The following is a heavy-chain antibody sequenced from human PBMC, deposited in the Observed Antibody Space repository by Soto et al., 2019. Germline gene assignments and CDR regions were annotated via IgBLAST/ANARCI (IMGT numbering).Heavy chain of an antibody. CDR2: IIPIFGTA. CDR3: ARPAIGRCSGGSCYPSFDY. CDR1: GGTFSSYA. V-gene: IGHV1-69*13. D-gene: IGHD2-15*01. Sequence: SVKVSCKASGGTFSSYAISWVRQAPGQGLEWMGGIIPIFGTANYAQKFQGRVTITADESTSTAYMELSSLRSEDTAVYYCARPAIGRCSGGSCYPSFDYWGQGTLVTVSS. J-gene: IGHJ4*02.